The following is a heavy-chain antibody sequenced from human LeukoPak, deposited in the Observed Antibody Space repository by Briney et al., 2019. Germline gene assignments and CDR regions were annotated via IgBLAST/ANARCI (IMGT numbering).Heavy chain of an antibody. CDR2: ISSSGSTI. CDR1: GFTFSDYY. D-gene: IGHD3-10*01. Sequence: GGSLSLSCAASGFTFSDYYMSWIRQAPGKGLEWVSYISSSGSTIYYADSVKGRFTISRDNAKNSLYLQMNSLRAEDTAVYYCGGYSSGSYSRPFDYWGQGTLVTVSS. V-gene: IGHV3-11*01. J-gene: IGHJ4*02. CDR3: GGYSSGSYSRPFDY.